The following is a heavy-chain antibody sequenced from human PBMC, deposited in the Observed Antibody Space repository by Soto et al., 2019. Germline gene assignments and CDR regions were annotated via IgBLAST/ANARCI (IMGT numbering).Heavy chain of an antibody. Sequence: EVQLLESGGGLVQPGGSLRLSCAASGFTFSSYAMSWVRQAPGKGLEWVSAISGSGGSTYYADSVKGRFTISRDNSKNTLYLQMNSLRAEDTAVDYWAKPHPIVISYYYYYMDVWGKGTTVTVSS. J-gene: IGHJ6*03. CDR3: AKPHPIVISYYYYYMDV. D-gene: IGHD2-15*01. V-gene: IGHV3-23*01. CDR2: ISGSGGST. CDR1: GFTFSSYA.